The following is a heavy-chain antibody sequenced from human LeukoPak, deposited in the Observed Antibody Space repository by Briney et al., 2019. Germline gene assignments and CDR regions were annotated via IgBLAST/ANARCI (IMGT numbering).Heavy chain of an antibody. CDR3: ARANTVFEAFDI. D-gene: IGHD5/OR15-5a*01. Sequence: GGSLRLSCAASGFTFSSYGMHGVRQAPGRGLGWASYISSSGSTIYYADSVKGRFTISRDNAKNSLYLQMNSLRAEDTAVYYCARANTVFEAFDIWGQGTMVTVSS. J-gene: IGHJ3*02. CDR2: ISSSGSTI. CDR1: GFTFSSYG. V-gene: IGHV3-48*04.